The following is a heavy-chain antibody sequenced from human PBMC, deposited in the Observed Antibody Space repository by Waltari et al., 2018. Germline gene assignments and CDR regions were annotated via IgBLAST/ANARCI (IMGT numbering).Heavy chain of an antibody. D-gene: IGHD3-9*01. V-gene: IGHV3-30*01. CDR2: RSEDGSNK. J-gene: IGHJ3*02. CDR1: GFTFSSYA. CDR3: ARATVRYFDWLSGDVDAFDI. Sequence: QVQLVESGGGVVQPGRSLRLSCAASGFTFSSYAMHWVRQAPGKGLGWVAVRSEDGSNKDYAASVKGRFTISRDNSKNTLYLQMNSLRAEDTAVYYCARATVRYFDWLSGDVDAFDIWGQGTMVTVSS.